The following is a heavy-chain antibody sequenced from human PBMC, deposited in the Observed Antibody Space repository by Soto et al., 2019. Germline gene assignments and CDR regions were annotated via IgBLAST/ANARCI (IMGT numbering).Heavy chain of an antibody. J-gene: IGHJ4*02. CDR3: VTDQDYSKDY. CDR1: GFTFSSYW. CDR2: IKEDGSDK. D-gene: IGHD4-4*01. Sequence: SCAASGFTFSSYWMNWVRQAPGKGLEWVANIKEDGSDKHYVASVKGRFTISRDNAKNSLFLQMNSLRAEDTAVYYCVTDQDYSKDYWGQGTLVTVSS. V-gene: IGHV3-7*01.